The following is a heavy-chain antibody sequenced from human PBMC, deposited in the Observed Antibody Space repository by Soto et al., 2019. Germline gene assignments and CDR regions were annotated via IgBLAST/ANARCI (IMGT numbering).Heavy chain of an antibody. V-gene: IGHV1-69*01. CDR2: VIPIFGTT. Sequence: QVQLVQSGAEVKKPASSVTVSCTASGDTFTRCGVSWVRQAPGQGLQGRGGVIPIFGTTTYAQKFQGRVTISADESTSLAYAELSSLRSEATAVYYCASGQSRLSLSYSYSYVLEVWGQGTTVTASS. CDR3: ASGQSRLSLSYSYSYVLEV. D-gene: IGHD2-21*01. CDR1: GDTFTRCG. J-gene: IGHJ6*02.